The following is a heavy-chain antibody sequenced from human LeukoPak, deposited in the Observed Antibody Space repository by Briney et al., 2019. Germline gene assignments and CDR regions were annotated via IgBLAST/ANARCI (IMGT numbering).Heavy chain of an antibody. V-gene: IGHV3-30*02. Sequence: GRSLRLSCAASGFTFSSYGTHWVRQAPGKGLEWVAFIRYDGSNKYYADSVKGRFTISRDNSKNTLYLQMNSLRAEDTAVYYCAKDNRGAHYDFWSGYSTEYFQHWGQGTLVTVSS. CDR3: AKDNRGAHYDFWSGYSTEYFQH. J-gene: IGHJ1*01. CDR1: GFTFSSYG. CDR2: IRYDGSNK. D-gene: IGHD3-3*01.